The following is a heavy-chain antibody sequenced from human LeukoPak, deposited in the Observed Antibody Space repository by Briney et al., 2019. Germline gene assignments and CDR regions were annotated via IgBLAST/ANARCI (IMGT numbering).Heavy chain of an antibody. CDR3: AKNYYGSGSYYKGFDY. J-gene: IGHJ4*02. CDR2: ISGSGGST. CDR1: GFTFSNYA. D-gene: IGHD3-10*01. Sequence: GGSLRLSCAASGFTFSNYAMSWVRQAPGKGLEWVSAISGSGGSTYYADSVKGRFTISRDNSKNTPYLQMNSLRAEDTAVYYCAKNYYGSGSYYKGFDYWGQGTLVTVSS. V-gene: IGHV3-23*01.